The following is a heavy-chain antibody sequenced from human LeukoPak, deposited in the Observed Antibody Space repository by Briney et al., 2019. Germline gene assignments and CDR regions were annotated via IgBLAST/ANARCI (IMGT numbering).Heavy chain of an antibody. CDR1: GFTFRNYW. Sequence: GGSLRLSCEASGFTFRNYWMIWVRQAPGKGLERVANIKQDGSEKYYVDSVKGRFTISRDNAKNSLYLQMNSLRAEDTAVYYCARERTYYYDSSGYYLYYFDYWGQETLVTVSS. D-gene: IGHD3-22*01. J-gene: IGHJ4*02. V-gene: IGHV3-7*01. CDR2: IKQDGSEK. CDR3: ARERTYYYDSSGYYLYYFDY.